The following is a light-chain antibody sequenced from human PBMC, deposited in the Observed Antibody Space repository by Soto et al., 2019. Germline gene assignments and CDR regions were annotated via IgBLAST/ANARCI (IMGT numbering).Light chain of an antibody. CDR1: QRIIYC. V-gene: IGKV1-5*01. J-gene: IGKJ2*01. CDR2: DVF. Sequence: DIQMTQSPSPLSASVGARVTITCRPRQRIIYCLACYQQKPGRAPKLLIYDVFNLQSGVPSRFSGSGSATEFTLTISSLQPDDSATYYCQQYHSFSFTFGQGTKVDIK. CDR3: QQYHSFSFT.